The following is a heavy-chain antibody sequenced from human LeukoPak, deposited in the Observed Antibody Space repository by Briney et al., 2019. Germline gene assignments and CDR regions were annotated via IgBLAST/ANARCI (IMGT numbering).Heavy chain of an antibody. V-gene: IGHV7-4-1*02. J-gene: IGHJ4*02. CDR2: INTNTGNP. Sequence: ASVKVSCMASGYTFTSYAMNWVRQAPGQGLEWMGWINTNTGNPTYAQGFTGRFVFSLDTSVSTAYLQISSLKAEDTAVYYCAKGYSGYDLPGRKSNNFDYWGQGTLVTVS. D-gene: IGHD5-12*01. CDR3: AKGYSGYDLPGRKSNNFDY. CDR1: GYTFTSYA.